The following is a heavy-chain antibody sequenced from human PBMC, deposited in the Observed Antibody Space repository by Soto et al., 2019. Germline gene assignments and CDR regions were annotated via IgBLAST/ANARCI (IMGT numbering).Heavy chain of an antibody. CDR3: ARVSPGKLFDF. D-gene: IGHD2-15*01. CDR1: GASIFSLY. J-gene: IGHJ4*02. V-gene: IGHV4-59*01. CDR2: IYYSGST. Sequence: SETLSLTCTVSGASIFSLYWTWIRQPPGKGLEWIGNIYYSGSTNYNPSLKSRVTISVDTSKNQFSLSLRSVTAADTAVYFCARVSPGKLFDFWGQCTLVTVSS.